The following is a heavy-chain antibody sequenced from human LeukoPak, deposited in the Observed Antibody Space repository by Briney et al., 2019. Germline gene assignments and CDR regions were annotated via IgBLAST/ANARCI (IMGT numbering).Heavy chain of an antibody. Sequence: PSETLSLTCAVSGASISSHYWSWIRQPPGKGLEWIGYTSGSISDNPPLKSRVAVSVDPSQNQVSLSLTPVTAADTAVYYCARVLAIFGLDTTDFYMDVWGKGTTVTVSS. CDR2: TSGSI. CDR3: ARVLAIFGLDTTDFYMDV. CDR1: GASISSHY. D-gene: IGHD3/OR15-3a*01. V-gene: IGHV4-59*11. J-gene: IGHJ6*03.